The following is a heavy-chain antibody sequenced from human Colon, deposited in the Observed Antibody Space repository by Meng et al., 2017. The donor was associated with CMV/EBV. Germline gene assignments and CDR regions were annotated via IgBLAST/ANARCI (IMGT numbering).Heavy chain of an antibody. J-gene: IGHJ4*02. CDR3: ARARSPTHFDY. CDR1: GFTFSNYW. V-gene: IGHV3-7*01. Sequence: GESLKISCAASGFTFSNYWMSWVRQAPGKGLEWVANIRQDGSERFYVGSVKGRFIISREDAKNSVYLQMNGLRDGDTGLYYCARARSPTHFDYWGQGALVTVSS. CDR2: IRQDGSER.